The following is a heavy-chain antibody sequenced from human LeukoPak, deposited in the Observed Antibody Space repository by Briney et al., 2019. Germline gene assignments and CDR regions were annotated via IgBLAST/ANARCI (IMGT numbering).Heavy chain of an antibody. V-gene: IGHV3-9*01. CDR1: GFSFDDYA. Sequence: GGSLRLSCVASGFSFDDYAMHWVRQAPGKGLEWVSGVSRSSGAIYYSDSVKGRFTISRDNAKNSVYLQMNSLRADDTAFYYYAKDSTPRGVQLAFYFDYWGQGALVTVSS. D-gene: IGHD2-8*01. J-gene: IGHJ4*02. CDR2: VSRSSGAI. CDR3: AKDSTPRGVQLAFYFDY.